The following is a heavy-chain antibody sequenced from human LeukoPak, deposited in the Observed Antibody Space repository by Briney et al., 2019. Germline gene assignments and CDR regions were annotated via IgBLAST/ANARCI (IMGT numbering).Heavy chain of an antibody. V-gene: IGHV3-23*01. J-gene: IGHJ4*02. CDR2: IIANGGRA. Sequence: PGGSLRLSCAASGFTFTNYAMSWVRQAPGKGLEWVSSIIANGGRAYYADSVKGRFTISRDNSKNTLYLQMNSLRAEDTAVYYCAREGQWLVRLFDYWGQGTLVTVSS. CDR1: GFTFTNYA. D-gene: IGHD6-19*01. CDR3: AREGQWLVRLFDY.